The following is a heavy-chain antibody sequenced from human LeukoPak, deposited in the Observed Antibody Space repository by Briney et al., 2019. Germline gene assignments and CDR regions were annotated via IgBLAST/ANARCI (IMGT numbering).Heavy chain of an antibody. D-gene: IGHD6-13*01. CDR3: ARAPRGRYSSSWYYFDY. V-gene: IGHV3-33*01. CDR1: GFTFSSYG. Sequence: GGSLRLSCAASGFTFSSYGMHWVRQAPGKGLEWVAVIWYDGSNKYYADSVKGRFTISRDNSKNTLYLQMNSLRAEDTAVYYCARAPRGRYSSSWYYFDYWGQGTLVTVSS. CDR2: IWYDGSNK. J-gene: IGHJ4*02.